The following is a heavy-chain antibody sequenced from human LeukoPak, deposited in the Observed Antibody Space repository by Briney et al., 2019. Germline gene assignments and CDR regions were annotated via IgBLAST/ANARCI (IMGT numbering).Heavy chain of an antibody. J-gene: IGHJ4*02. CDR1: GFTFVDYA. Sequence: GGSLRLSCAASGFTFVDYAMHWVRQAPGKGLEWVSLISGDGGSTYYADSVKGRFTISRDNSKNSLYLQMNSLRTEDTALYYCAKDSSVYRGGDCYSSDRFDYWGQGTLVTVSS. V-gene: IGHV3-43*02. CDR3: AKDSSVYRGGDCYSSDRFDY. CDR2: ISGDGGST. D-gene: IGHD2-21*02.